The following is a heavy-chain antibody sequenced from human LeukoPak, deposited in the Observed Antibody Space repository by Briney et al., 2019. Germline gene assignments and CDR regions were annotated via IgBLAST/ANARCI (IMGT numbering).Heavy chain of an antibody. J-gene: IGHJ4*02. D-gene: IGHD7-27*01. CDR1: GYTFTGYY. CDR2: INPNTGDT. V-gene: IGHV1-2*02. Sequence: ASVKVSCKASGYTFTGYYMHLVRKAPGQGLEWMGWINPNTGDTNYAQKFQGRVTMTRDTSISTAYMELSSLRSDDTAVYYCARDLHWGPDYWGQGTLVTVSS. CDR3: ARDLHWGPDY.